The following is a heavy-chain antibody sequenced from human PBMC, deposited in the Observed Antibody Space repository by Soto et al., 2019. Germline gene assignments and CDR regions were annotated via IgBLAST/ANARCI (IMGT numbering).Heavy chain of an antibody. CDR1: GFTFSSYA. Sequence: EVQLLESGGGLVQPGGSLRLSCAASGFTFSSYAMSWVRQAPGKGLEWVSAISGSGGSTYYADSVKGGFTISRDNSKNTLYLQMNSLRAEDTAVYYCAKDLIQQDIILMVYAISFDYWGQGTLVTVSS. CDR3: AKDLIQQDIILMVYAISFDY. D-gene: IGHD2-8*01. CDR2: ISGSGGST. V-gene: IGHV3-23*01. J-gene: IGHJ4*02.